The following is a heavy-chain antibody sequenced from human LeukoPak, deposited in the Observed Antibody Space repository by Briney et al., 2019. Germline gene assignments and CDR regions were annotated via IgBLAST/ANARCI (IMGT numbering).Heavy chain of an antibody. CDR3: ARDLIYDSSGYYNY. CDR1: GYTFTSYG. J-gene: IGHJ4*02. D-gene: IGHD3-22*01. V-gene: IGHV1-69*10. Sequence: SVKVSCKASGYTFTSYGISWVRQAPGQGLEWMGGIIPILGIANYAQKFQGRVTITADKSTSTAYMELSSLRSEDTAVYYCARDLIYDSSGYYNYWGQGALVTVSS. CDR2: IIPILGIA.